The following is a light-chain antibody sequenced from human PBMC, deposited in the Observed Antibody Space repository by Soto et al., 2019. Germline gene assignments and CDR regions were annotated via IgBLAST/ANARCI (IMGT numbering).Light chain of an antibody. CDR1: QSVSSN. CDR2: DIS. J-gene: IGKJ1*01. V-gene: IGKV3-20*01. Sequence: ETVMTQSPATLSVSPGERATLSCRASQSVSSNLAWYQQKPGQPPRLLIYDISTRATGIPTRFSGSGSGTDFTLTISRLEPEDFVVYYCQQYGRSPTFGQGTKVDI. CDR3: QQYGRSPT.